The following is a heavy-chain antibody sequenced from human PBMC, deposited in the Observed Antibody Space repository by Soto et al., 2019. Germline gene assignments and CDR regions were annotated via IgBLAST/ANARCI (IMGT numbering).Heavy chain of an antibody. CDR1: GFTFTTYA. V-gene: IGHV3-30-3*01. D-gene: IGHD2-15*01. CDR2: ISYDGSNK. Sequence: QVQLVESGGGVVQPGRSLRLSCAASGFTFTTYAMHWVRQAPGKGLEWVAVISYDGSNKHYADSVKGRFTISRDNSKNALYRQMNSLRAEDTAVYYCARDWPPTCSGGSCFNFDLWGRGTLVTVSS. J-gene: IGHJ2*01. CDR3: ARDWPPTCSGGSCFNFDL.